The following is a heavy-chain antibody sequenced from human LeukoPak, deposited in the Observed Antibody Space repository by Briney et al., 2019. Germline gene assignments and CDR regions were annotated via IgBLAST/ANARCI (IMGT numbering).Heavy chain of an antibody. Sequence: ASVKVSCKASGYTFTSYAMHWVRQAPGQRLEWMGWINAGNGNTKYSQKFQGRVTITRDTSASTAYMELNSLRAEDTAVYYCAREVVVVAANPYYYYGMDVWGQGTTVTVSS. CDR3: AREVVVVAANPYYYYGMDV. CDR2: INAGNGNT. J-gene: IGHJ6*02. D-gene: IGHD2-15*01. V-gene: IGHV1-3*01. CDR1: GYTFTSYA.